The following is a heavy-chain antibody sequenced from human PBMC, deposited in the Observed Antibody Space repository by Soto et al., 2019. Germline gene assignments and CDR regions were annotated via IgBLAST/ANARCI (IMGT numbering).Heavy chain of an antibody. J-gene: IGHJ4*02. CDR3: ARSQALDY. V-gene: IGHV5-51*01. CDR2: IYPGDADI. CDR1: GYSFTSNA. Sequence: PGESLKISCNVSGYSFTSNAIAWVRQVPGKGLEWMGLIYPGDADIRYSPSFEGRATISADKSISTAYLQLGSLKASDSAMYYCARSQALDYWGQGTLVTVSS.